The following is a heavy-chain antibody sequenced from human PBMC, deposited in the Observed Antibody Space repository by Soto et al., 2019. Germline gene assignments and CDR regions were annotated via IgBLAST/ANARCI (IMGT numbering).Heavy chain of an antibody. D-gene: IGHD3-10*01. V-gene: IGHV3-23*01. CDR3: AKDPSYGSGSYYYYYYGMDV. Sequence: EVQVLESGGGLVQPGGSLRLSCAASGFTFSSYAMSWVRQAPGKGLEWVSAISGSGGSTYHADSVRGRFIISRDNSKNTLYLQMNSLRAEDTAVYYCAKDPSYGSGSYYYYYYGMDVWGQGTTVTVSS. CDR1: GFTFSSYA. J-gene: IGHJ6*02. CDR2: ISGSGGST.